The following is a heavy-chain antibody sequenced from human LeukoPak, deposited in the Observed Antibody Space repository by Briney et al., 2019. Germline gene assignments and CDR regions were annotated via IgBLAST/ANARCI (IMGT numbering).Heavy chain of an antibody. CDR1: GYTFTSYG. CDR3: ARTRYCSSTSCYDYGMDV. Sequence: ASVKVSCKASGYTFTSYGINWVRQAPGQGLEWMGWISAYNGNTNYAQKLQGRVTMTTDTSTSTAYMELRSLRSDDAAVYYCARTRYCSSTSCYDYGMDVWGQGTTVTVSS. J-gene: IGHJ6*02. V-gene: IGHV1-18*01. D-gene: IGHD2-2*01. CDR2: ISAYNGNT.